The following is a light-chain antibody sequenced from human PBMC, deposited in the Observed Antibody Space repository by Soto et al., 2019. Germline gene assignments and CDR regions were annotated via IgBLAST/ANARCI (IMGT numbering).Light chain of an antibody. Sequence: QAVLTQPPSASATPGQRVTISCSGSSSNIGSKNVNWYRHVPGRELKPIIYSTNQQTSGVPDRLTDSKSGPSASLALIVIQSDDEPDYYCPAWYDSLIGYYVFGPGTMVTVL. CDR3: PAWYDSLIGYYV. J-gene: IGLJ1*01. CDR2: STN. V-gene: IGLV1-44*01. CDR1: SSNIGSKN.